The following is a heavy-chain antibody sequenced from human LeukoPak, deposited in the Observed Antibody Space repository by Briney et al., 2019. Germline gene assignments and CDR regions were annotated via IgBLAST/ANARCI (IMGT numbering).Heavy chain of an antibody. CDR3: ARRTGTYYYDSSGYSPWRYYFDY. CDR1: GGSFSGNY. J-gene: IGHJ4*02. D-gene: IGHD3-22*01. CDR2: INHSGTT. V-gene: IGHV4-34*01. Sequence: SETLSLTCVVYGGSFSGNYWSWIRQPPGKGLEWIGDINHSGTTNYSPSLKSRVTISVDTSKNQFSLNLSSVTAADTAVFYCARRTGTYYYDSSGYSPWRYYFDYWGQGTLVTVSS.